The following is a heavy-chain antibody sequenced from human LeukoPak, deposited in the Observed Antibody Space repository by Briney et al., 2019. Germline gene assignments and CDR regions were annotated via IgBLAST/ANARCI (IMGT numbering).Heavy chain of an antibody. CDR2: IYSGGNT. CDR1: GFTVSSNY. V-gene: IGHV3-53*01. CDR3: ARAEALRQLLQVQAFDI. Sequence: GGSLRLSCAASGFTVSSNYMSWVRQAPGKGLEWVSVIYSGGNTYYADSVKGRFTISRDDSKNTLYLQMNSLRAEDTAVYYCARAEALRQLLQVQAFDIWGQGTMVTVSS. D-gene: IGHD2-2*01. J-gene: IGHJ3*02.